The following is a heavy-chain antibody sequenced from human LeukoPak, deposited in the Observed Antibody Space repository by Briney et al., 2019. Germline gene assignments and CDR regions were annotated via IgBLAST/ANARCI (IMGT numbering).Heavy chain of an antibody. V-gene: IGHV1-46*01. CDR1: GYTFSAYC. Sequence: ASVKVSCKASGYTFSAYCMHWVRQAPGQGLEWMGLINPTGDSTDYAQKFQGRVTMTRDMSTSTDYLELSSLRSDDTAIYYCARDNSLDDNAWWFDPWGQGTLVTVSS. CDR2: INPTGDST. D-gene: IGHD3-22*01. J-gene: IGHJ5*02. CDR3: ARDNSLDDNAWWFDP.